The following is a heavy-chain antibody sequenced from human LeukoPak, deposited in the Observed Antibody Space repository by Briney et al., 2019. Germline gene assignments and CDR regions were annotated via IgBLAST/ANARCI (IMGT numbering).Heavy chain of an antibody. J-gene: IGHJ4*02. CDR1: GFTFSNYW. CDR3: GRELDWLPTLDY. D-gene: IGHD3-9*01. V-gene: IGHV3-74*01. Sequence: GGSLRLSCAASGFTFSNYWMHWVRQAPGKGLVWVSRINRDGSSTRYADSVKGRFTISRDNAKNTLYLQMNSLRAEDTAVYYCGRELDWLPTLDYWGQGTLVTVSS. CDR2: INRDGSST.